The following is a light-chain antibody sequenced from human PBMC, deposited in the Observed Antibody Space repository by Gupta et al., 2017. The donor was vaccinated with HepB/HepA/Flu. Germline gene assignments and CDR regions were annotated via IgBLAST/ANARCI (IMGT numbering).Light chain of an antibody. J-gene: IGLJ1*01. CDR2: NNN. CDR3: SASDDSMRGREV. CDR1: SSNIGGNT. V-gene: IGLV1-44*01. Sequence: QSVLTQPPSASGTPGQRVTIACSVSSSNIGGNTVNWYQQLPGTAPKPLIHNNNQRTSGVPDRFVCATSCTSASPVTSGLQSEDEADDYWSASDDSMRGREVFGTGTKLTVL.